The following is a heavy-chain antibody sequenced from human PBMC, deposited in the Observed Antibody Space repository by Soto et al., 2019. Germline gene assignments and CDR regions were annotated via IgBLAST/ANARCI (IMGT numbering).Heavy chain of an antibody. CDR2: IRNSGGFT. D-gene: IGHD1-7*01. CDR1: GFTFNNYA. V-gene: IGHV3-23*01. Sequence: VQLLESGGGLVQPGGSLRLSCAASGFTFNNYAMNWVRQAPGKGLEWVSAIRNSGGFTYYADSVKGRFTISRDNSKNTLYMHMNSLRAEDTALYYCAQNYFETKGTYVFDYWGQGTLVTVSS. CDR3: AQNYFETKGTYVFDY. J-gene: IGHJ4*02.